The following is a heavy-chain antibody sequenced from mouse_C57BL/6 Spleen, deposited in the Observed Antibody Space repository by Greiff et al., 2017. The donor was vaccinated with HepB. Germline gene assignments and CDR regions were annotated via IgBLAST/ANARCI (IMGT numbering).Heavy chain of an antibody. CDR3: ARDSSGYVLFDY. J-gene: IGHJ2*01. CDR1: GYSITSGYY. CDR2: ISYDGSN. V-gene: IGHV3-6*01. Sequence: DVQLQESGPGLVKPSQSLSLTCSVTGYSITSGYYWNWIRQFPGNKLEWMGYISYDGSNNYNPSLKNRISITRDTSKNQFFLKLNSVTTEDTATYYCARDSSGYVLFDYWGQGTTLTVSS. D-gene: IGHD3-2*02.